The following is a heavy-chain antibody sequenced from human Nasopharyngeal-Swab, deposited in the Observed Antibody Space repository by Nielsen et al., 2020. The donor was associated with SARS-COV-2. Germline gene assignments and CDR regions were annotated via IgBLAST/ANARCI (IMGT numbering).Heavy chain of an antibody. CDR1: GFTVSSNY. V-gene: IGHV3-66*01. CDR2: IYSGGST. CDR3: ARDRSVKYFDY. D-gene: IGHD4-11*01. Sequence: GESLKISCAASGFTVSSNYMSWVRQAPGKGLEWVSVIYSGGSTYYADSVKGRFTISRDNSKNTLYLQMNSLRADDTAVYFCARDRSVKYFDYWGQGTLVTVSS. J-gene: IGHJ4*02.